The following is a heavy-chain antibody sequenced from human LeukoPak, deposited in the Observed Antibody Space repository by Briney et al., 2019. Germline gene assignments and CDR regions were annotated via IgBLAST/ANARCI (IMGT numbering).Heavy chain of an antibody. D-gene: IGHD1-26*01. V-gene: IGHV3-9*01. CDR1: GFTFNDYA. Sequence: GGSLRLSCAASGFTFNDYAIHWVRQAPGKGLEWVSGISWNSGSIGYADSVKGRFTISRDNAKNSLFLQMNSLRAEDTALCYCAKDRGSSYYYGMDVWGQGTTVTVSS. CDR3: AKDRGSSYYYGMDV. J-gene: IGHJ6*02. CDR2: ISWNSGSI.